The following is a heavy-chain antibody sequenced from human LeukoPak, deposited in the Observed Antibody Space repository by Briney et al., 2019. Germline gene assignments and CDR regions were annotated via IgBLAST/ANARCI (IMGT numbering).Heavy chain of an antibody. CDR2: IYTSGST. CDR3: GRGSGCLPSN. J-gene: IGHJ4*02. Sequence: PSETLSLTCSVSGDSSSNYYWSWFRQPPGKGLEWIGLIYTSGSTNYNPSLKSRVTMSVDTSNSQFSLNLNSVTAADTAVYFCGRGSGCLPSNWGQGTLVTVSS. D-gene: IGHD2-15*01. CDR1: GDSSSNYY. V-gene: IGHV4-4*09.